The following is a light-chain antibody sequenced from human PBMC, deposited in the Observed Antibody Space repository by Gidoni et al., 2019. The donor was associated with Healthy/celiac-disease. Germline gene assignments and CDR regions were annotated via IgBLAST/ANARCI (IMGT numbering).Light chain of an antibody. CDR2: WAS. CDR3: QQYYSPPLT. V-gene: IGKV4-1*01. CDR1: QSVLYSSNNKNY. J-gene: IGKJ4*01. Sequence: DIVMTQSSDSLAVSLGERATINCKSSQSVLYSSNNKNYLAWYQQKPGQPPKLLIYWASTRESGVPDRFSGSGSGTDFTLTIGSLQAEDVAVYYCQQYYSPPLTFGGGTKVEIK.